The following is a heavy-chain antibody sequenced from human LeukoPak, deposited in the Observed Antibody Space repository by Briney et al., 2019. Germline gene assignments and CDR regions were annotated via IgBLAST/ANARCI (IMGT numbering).Heavy chain of an antibody. D-gene: IGHD5-18*01. J-gene: IGHJ4*02. Sequence: GGSLRLSCAASGFTFSAYGMTWVRQAPGKGLEWVSVIYSGGSTYYADSVKGRFTISRDNSKNTLYLQMNSLRAEDTAVYYCARDRDTAAFDYWGQGTLVTVSS. V-gene: IGHV3-66*01. CDR2: IYSGGST. CDR1: GFTFSAYG. CDR3: ARDRDTAAFDY.